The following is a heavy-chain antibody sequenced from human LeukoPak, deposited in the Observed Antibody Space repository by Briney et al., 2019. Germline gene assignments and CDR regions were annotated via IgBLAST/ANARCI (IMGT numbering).Heavy chain of an antibody. J-gene: IGHJ4*02. CDR3: ARARRGGAAATWVY. CDR2: ISAYSGNT. CDR1: GYTFTGYG. D-gene: IGHD2-15*01. V-gene: IGHV1-18*01. Sequence: GASVKLSGKAAGYTFTGYGISGGRQAPGQGLEWMGWISAYSGNTNYVQTRQGRVTITTDTSTTTDYMELRSLRSDDTAVYYCARARRGGAAATWVYWGEGTLVTVSS.